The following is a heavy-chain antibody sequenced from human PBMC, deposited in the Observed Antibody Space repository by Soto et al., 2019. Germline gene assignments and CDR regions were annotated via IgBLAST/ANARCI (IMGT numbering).Heavy chain of an antibody. D-gene: IGHD3-16*01. CDR1: GGSIGSYH. CDR3: ARETVLTGMFDL. Sequence: PSDTLSLTCTVSGGSIGSYHWSWVRQPPGKGLEWIASVYYTGTTNYNPSLGSRVSISIDAPEYPVSLMLTSVTAAETAFYYCARETVLTGMFDLWGQGTLVTVSS. V-gene: IGHV4-59*01. J-gene: IGHJ5*02. CDR2: VYYTGTT.